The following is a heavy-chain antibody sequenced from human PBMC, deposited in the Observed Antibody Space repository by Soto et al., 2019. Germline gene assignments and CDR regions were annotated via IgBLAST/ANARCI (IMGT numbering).Heavy chain of an antibody. CDR2: IWYDGSNK. Sequence: GGSLRLSCAASGFTFSSYGMHWVRQAPGKGLEWVAVIWYDGSNKYYADSVKGRFTISRDNSKNTLYLQMNSLRAEDTAVYYCARDLYYDFWSGAFDPWGQGTLVTVSS. J-gene: IGHJ5*02. D-gene: IGHD3-3*01. CDR3: ARDLYYDFWSGAFDP. V-gene: IGHV3-33*01. CDR1: GFTFSSYG.